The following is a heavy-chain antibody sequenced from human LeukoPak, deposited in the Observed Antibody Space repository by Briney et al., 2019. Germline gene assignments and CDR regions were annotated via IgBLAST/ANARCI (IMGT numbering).Heavy chain of an antibody. J-gene: IGHJ4*02. CDR3: ARDPYAYDILTGRL. D-gene: IGHD3-9*01. V-gene: IGHV3-7*01. Sequence: GGSLRLSCAACGLTFSSYWMSWVRQAPGKGLEWAANIKQDGSEKYYVDSVKGRFTISRDNAKNSLYLQMNSLRAEDTAVYYCARDPYAYDILTGRLWGQGTLVTVSS. CDR2: IKQDGSEK. CDR1: GLTFSSYW.